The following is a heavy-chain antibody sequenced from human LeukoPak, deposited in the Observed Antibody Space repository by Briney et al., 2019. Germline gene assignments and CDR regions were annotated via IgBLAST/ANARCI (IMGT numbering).Heavy chain of an antibody. J-gene: IGHJ5*02. CDR2: ISSSSSYI. Sequence: GGSLRLSCAASGFTFSSFNMIWFRQAPGKGLEWVSSISSSSSYIYYADSVKGRFTISRDNAKNSLYLQMNSLRAEDTAVYYCARDPSRSSTQKDNWFDPWGQGTLVTVSS. CDR3: ARDPSRSSTQKDNWFDP. V-gene: IGHV3-21*01. D-gene: IGHD6-6*01. CDR1: GFTFSSFN.